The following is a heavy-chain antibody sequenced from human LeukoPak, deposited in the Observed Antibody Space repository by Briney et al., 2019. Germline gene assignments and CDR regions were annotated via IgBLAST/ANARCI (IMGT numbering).Heavy chain of an antibody. Sequence: PSETLSLTCAVSGGSISSSNWWSWVRQPPGKGLEWIGEIYHSGSTNYNPSLKSRVTISVDKSKNQFSLKLSSVTAADTAVYYCARVGIVVVPAAMDHYYYGMDVWGQGTTVTVSS. J-gene: IGHJ6*02. CDR2: IYHSGST. CDR1: GGSISSSNW. CDR3: ARVGIVVVPAAMDHYYYGMDV. V-gene: IGHV4-4*02. D-gene: IGHD2-2*01.